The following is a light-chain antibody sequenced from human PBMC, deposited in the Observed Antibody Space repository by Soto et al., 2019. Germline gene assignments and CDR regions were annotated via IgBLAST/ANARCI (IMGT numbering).Light chain of an antibody. CDR1: QSISSW. CDR3: QQYNSYLWT. CDR2: DAS. J-gene: IGKJ1*01. Sequence: DIQMTQYPSTLSASVGDRVTITCLASQSISSWLAWYQQKPGKAPKLLIYDASSLESGVTSRFSGSGSGTEFTLTISSLQPDDFATYYCQQYNSYLWTFGPGTQVEIK. V-gene: IGKV1-5*01.